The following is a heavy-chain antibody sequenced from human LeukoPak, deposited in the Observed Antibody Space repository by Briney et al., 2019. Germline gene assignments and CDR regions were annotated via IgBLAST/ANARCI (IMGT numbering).Heavy chain of an antibody. Sequence: PGGSLRLSCAASGFTFSSYWMSWVRQAPGKGLEGVANIKQDGGEKYYLDSVKGRFTVSRDNAKHSLYLQMNSLRAEDTAVYYCARVGARQILEYWGQGTLVTVSS. CDR3: ARVGARQILEY. D-gene: IGHD4-17*01. V-gene: IGHV3-7*01. CDR1: GFTFSSYW. CDR2: IKQDGGEK. J-gene: IGHJ4*02.